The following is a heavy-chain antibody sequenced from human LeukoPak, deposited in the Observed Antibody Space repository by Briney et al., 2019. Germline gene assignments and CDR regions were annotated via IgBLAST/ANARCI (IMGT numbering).Heavy chain of an antibody. D-gene: IGHD2-21*02. CDR1: GYMFTGYY. CDR3: ARGYCSGDCFTLFDY. V-gene: IGHV1-2*02. J-gene: IGHJ4*02. Sequence: ASVKVSCKASGYMFTGYYMHWVRQAPGQGLEWMGWINPNSGGTNYAQKFQGRVTMTRDASISTAYMELSSLRSDDTAVYYCARGYCSGDCFTLFDYWGQGTLVTVSS. CDR2: INPNSGGT.